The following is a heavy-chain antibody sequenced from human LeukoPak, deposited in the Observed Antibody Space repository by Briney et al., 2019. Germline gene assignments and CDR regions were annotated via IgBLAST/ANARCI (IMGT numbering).Heavy chain of an antibody. Sequence: PGGPLRLSCAASGFTFSSYWMHWVRQAPGKGLVWVSRINPDGSTRKYADSVKGRFTISRDDAKNTVYLQMNSLRAEDTAVYYCARSDYISTGRFDPWGQGTLVTVSS. D-gene: IGHD4-11*01. J-gene: IGHJ5*02. V-gene: IGHV3-74*03. CDR1: GFTFSSYW. CDR3: ARSDYISTGRFDP. CDR2: INPDGSTR.